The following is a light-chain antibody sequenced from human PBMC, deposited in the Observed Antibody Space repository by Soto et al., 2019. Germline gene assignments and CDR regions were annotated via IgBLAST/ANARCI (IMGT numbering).Light chain of an antibody. CDR2: LTS. CDR3: LQGTYWPPWT. CDR1: QAVNTR. J-gene: IGKJ1*01. Sequence: EIVLTQSPATLSSFPGDRVTLSCRASQAVNTRLAWYQHKPGQAPRLLIYLTSNRAAGIPARFSGSGSETDFTLTITRVEAEDVGTYYCLQGTYWPPWTFGQGTKVDIK. V-gene: IGKV3-11*01.